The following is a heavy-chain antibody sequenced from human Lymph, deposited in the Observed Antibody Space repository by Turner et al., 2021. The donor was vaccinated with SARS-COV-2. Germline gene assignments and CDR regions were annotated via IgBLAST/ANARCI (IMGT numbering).Heavy chain of an antibody. CDR2: IISGSSYR. D-gene: IGHD2-21*01. Sequence: EVQLVGSGGGLVKHGGSLRLSCVTSGFMFRSYNMDWVRQAPGKGVEWVSSIISGSSYRYYADSVRGRFTISRDNAKNSLYLQMNSLGPDDTGLYFCARVRIGGPYDIWGQGTVVTVSS. J-gene: IGHJ3*02. CDR1: GFMFRSYN. V-gene: IGHV3-21*03. CDR3: ARVRIGGPYDI.